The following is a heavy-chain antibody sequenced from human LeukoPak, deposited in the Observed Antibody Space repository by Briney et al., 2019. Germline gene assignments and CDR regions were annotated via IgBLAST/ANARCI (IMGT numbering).Heavy chain of an antibody. Sequence: PSETLSLTCAVYGGSFSGYYWSWIRQPPGKGLEWIGEINHSGSTNYNPSLKSRVTISVDTSNNQFSLKLSSVTAADTAVYYCAGGVVPASPDFYYWGQGTLVTVSS. V-gene: IGHV4-34*01. D-gene: IGHD2-2*01. CDR2: INHSGST. CDR1: GGSFSGYY. J-gene: IGHJ4*01. CDR3: AGGVVPASPDFYY.